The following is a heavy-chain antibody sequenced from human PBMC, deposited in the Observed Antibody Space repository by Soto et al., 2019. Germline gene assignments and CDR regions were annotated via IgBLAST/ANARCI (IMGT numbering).Heavy chain of an antibody. CDR2: IRANDETI. V-gene: IGHV3-48*03. J-gene: IGHJ3*02. CDR3: ARETLRDAIDI. Sequence: GGSLRLSCAASGFTFSSYAMSWVRQAPGKGLEWVSNIRANDETIYYADSVKGRVSVSRDNAKNSLFLEMNSLRVDDTAVYYCARETLRDAIDIWGQGTMVTVSS. CDR1: GFTFSSYA.